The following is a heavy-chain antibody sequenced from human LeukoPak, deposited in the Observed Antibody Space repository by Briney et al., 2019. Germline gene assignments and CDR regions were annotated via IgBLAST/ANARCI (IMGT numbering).Heavy chain of an antibody. CDR2: IWYDGSNK. D-gene: IGHD6-19*01. V-gene: IGHV3-33*01. CDR3: ARDPSSGWYYFDY. CDR1: GFTFSSYG. J-gene: IGHJ4*02. Sequence: GGSLRLSCAASGFTFSSYGVHWVRQAPGKGLEWVAVIWYDGSNKYYADSVKGRFTIPRDNSKNTLYLQMNSLRAEDTAVYYCARDPSSGWYYFDYWGQGTLVTVSS.